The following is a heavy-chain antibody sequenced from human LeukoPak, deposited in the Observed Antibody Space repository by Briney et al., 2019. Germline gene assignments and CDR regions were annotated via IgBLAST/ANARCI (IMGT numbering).Heavy chain of an antibody. D-gene: IGHD4-17*01. Sequence: GGSLRLSCAASGFTFSTYSMSWIRQAPGKGLEWVSYISSSSSCINYADSVKGRFTISRDNAKNSLYLQMNSLRAEDTAVYYCARVSYGDSGYFDYWGQGTLVTVSS. J-gene: IGHJ4*02. CDR3: ARVSYGDSGYFDY. CDR2: ISSSSSCI. V-gene: IGHV3-21*05. CDR1: GFTFSTYS.